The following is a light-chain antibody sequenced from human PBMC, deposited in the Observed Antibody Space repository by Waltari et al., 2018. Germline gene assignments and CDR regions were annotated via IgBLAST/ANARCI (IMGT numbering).Light chain of an antibody. CDR2: TTS. V-gene: IGKV1-12*01. CDR1: QGVNTW. J-gene: IGKJ1*01. CDR3: QQANSSPLT. Sequence: DIQMTQSQSSVSASVGDRVAITCRASQGVNTWLAWYQQKPGKAPKLLIYTTSTLQTGVPSRFSGSGSGTDFTLTISSLQPEDFATYYCQQANSSPLTFGQGTKVEV.